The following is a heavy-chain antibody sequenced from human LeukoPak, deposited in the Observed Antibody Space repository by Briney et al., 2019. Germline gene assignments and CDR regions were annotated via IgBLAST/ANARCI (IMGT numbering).Heavy chain of an antibody. Sequence: SETLSLTCAVYGGSFSGYYWSWIRQPPGKGLEWIGEINHSGSTNYNPSLKSRVTISVDTSKNQFSLKLSSVTAADTAVYYCARGTTFDYWGQGTLVTVSS. J-gene: IGHJ4*02. V-gene: IGHV4-34*01. CDR2: INHSGST. D-gene: IGHD1-1*01. CDR3: ARGTTFDY. CDR1: GGSFSGYY.